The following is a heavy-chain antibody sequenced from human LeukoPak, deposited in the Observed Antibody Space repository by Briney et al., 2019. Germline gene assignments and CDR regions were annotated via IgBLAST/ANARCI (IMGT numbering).Heavy chain of an antibody. V-gene: IGHV1-24*01. CDR3: ATTMIVVVISTDGLRD. Sequence: ASVKVSCKVSGYTLTELSMHWVRQAPGKGLEWMGGFDPEDGETIYAQKFQGRVTMTEDTSTDTAYMELRSLRSEDTAVYYCATTMIVVVISTDGLRDWGQGTLVTVSS. J-gene: IGHJ4*02. CDR2: FDPEDGET. D-gene: IGHD3-22*01. CDR1: GYTLTELS.